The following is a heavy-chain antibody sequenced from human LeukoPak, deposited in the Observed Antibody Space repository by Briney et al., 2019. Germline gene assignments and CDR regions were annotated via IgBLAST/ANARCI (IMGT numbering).Heavy chain of an antibody. J-gene: IGHJ3*02. V-gene: IGHV4-59*06. CDR3: AREVLSSYYDILTGYHPMGAFDI. CDR1: GGSINNYY. Sequence: SETLSLTCTVSGGSINNYYWSWIRQHPGKGLEWIGYIYYSGSTYYNPSLKSRVTISVDMSKNQFSLKLSSVTAADTAVYYCAREVLSSYYDILTGYHPMGAFDIWGQGTMVTVSS. CDR2: IYYSGST. D-gene: IGHD3-9*01.